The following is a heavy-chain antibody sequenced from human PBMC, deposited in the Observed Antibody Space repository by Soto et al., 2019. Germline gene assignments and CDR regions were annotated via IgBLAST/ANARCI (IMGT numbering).Heavy chain of an antibody. Sequence: GGSLRLSCAASGFTFSNAWMNWVRQAPGKGLEWVGRIKSKTDGGTTDYAAPVKGRFTISRDDSKNTLYLQMNSLKTEDTAVYYCTTVPYCTNGVCYMRGYYYYGMDVWGQGTTVTVSS. V-gene: IGHV3-15*07. D-gene: IGHD2-8*01. CDR2: IKSKTDGGTT. J-gene: IGHJ6*02. CDR1: GFTFSNAW. CDR3: TTVPYCTNGVCYMRGYYYYGMDV.